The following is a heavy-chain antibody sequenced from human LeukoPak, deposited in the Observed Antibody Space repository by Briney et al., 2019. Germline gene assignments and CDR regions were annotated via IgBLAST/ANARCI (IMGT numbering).Heavy chain of an antibody. CDR3: ARGPDSSSWYFDY. CDR1: GGSFSGYY. V-gene: IGHV4-34*01. D-gene: IGHD6-13*01. J-gene: IGHJ4*02. CDR2: INHSGST. Sequence: SETLSLTCAVYGGSFSGYYWSWIRQPPGKGLEWIGEINHSGSTNYNPSLKSRVTISVDTSKNQFSLKLSSVTAAYTAVYYCARGPDSSSWYFDYWGQGTLVTVSS.